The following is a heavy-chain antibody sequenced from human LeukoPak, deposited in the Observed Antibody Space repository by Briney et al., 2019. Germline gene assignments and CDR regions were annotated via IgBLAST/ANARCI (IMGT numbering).Heavy chain of an antibody. V-gene: IGHV1-18*01. CDR3: ARDSVSMITFGGVIPRPFDY. Sequence: GASVKVSCKASRYTFTSYGISWVRQAPGQGLEWMGWISAYNGNTNYAQKLQVRVTMTTDTSTSTAYMELRSLRSDGTAVYYCARDSVSMITFGGVIPRPFDYWGQGTLVTVSS. D-gene: IGHD3-16*02. J-gene: IGHJ4*02. CDR1: RYTFTSYG. CDR2: ISAYNGNT.